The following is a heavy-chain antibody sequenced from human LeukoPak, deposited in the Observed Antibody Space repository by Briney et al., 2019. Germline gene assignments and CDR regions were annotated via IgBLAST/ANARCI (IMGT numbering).Heavy chain of an antibody. CDR3: ARGSGSYYDAFDI. CDR1: GGTFSSYA. CDR2: MNPNSGNT. J-gene: IGHJ3*02. D-gene: IGHD1-26*01. Sequence: ASVKVSCKASGGTFSSYAISWVRQAPGQGLEWMGWMNPNSGNTGYAQKFQGRVTITRNTSISTAYMELSSLRSEDTAVYYCARGSGSYYDAFDIWGQGTMVTVSS. V-gene: IGHV1-8*03.